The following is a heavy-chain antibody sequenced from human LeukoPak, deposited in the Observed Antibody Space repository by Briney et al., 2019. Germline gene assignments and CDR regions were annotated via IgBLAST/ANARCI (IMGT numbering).Heavy chain of an antibody. CDR1: GGSISSYY. D-gene: IGHD6-19*01. J-gene: IGHJ4*02. V-gene: IGHV4-59*01. Sequence: SETLSLTCTVSGGSISSYYWSWIRQPPGKGLEWIGNNYYSGSTIYNPSLKSRVTISVDTSKNQFSLNLTSVTAADTAVYYCAREGKLTGYFGGLGFNYWGQGILVTVSS. CDR3: AREGKLTGYFGGLGFNY. CDR2: NYYSGST.